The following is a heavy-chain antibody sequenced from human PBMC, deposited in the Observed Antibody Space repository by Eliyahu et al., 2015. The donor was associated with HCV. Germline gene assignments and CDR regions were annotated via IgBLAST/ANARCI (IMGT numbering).Heavy chain of an antibody. CDR3: TKAPTRYGGHNWFDP. CDR2: ISWDSDTI. Sequence: EVQLVESGGGLVQPGRSLRLSCAASGFTFDDHAMHWVRQAPGKGLEWVSGISWDSDTIGYADSVKGRFTISRDNAKNSLYLQMNSLRAEDTALYYCTKAPTRYGGHNWFDPWGQGTLVTVSS. J-gene: IGHJ5*02. V-gene: IGHV3-9*01. CDR1: GFTFDDHA. D-gene: IGHD4-23*01.